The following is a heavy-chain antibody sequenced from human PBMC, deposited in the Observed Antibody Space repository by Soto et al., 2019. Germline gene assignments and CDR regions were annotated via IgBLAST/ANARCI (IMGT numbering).Heavy chain of an antibody. V-gene: IGHV1-69*12. CDR2: IIPIFGTA. J-gene: IGHJ6*02. CDR1: GGTFSSYA. D-gene: IGHD6-13*01. Sequence: QVQLVQSGAEVKKPGSSVKVSCKASGGTFSSYAISWVRQAPGQGLEWMGGIIPIFGTANYAQKFQGRVTITADESTSTAYMELSSLRSEDTAVYYCASLQAAAGAYYYYGMDVWGQGTTVTVSS. CDR3: ASLQAAAGAYYYYGMDV.